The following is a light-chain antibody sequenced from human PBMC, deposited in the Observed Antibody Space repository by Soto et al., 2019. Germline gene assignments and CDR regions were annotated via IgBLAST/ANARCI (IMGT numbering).Light chain of an antibody. CDR2: QVN. CDR1: SSDVGSYNR. J-gene: IGLJ1*01. CDR3: SSYTSSSTYV. V-gene: IGLV2-18*02. Sequence: QSALTQPPSVSGSPGQSVTISCTGTSSDVGSYNRVSWYQQPPGTAPKLMIYQVNNRPSGVPDRFSGPKSGKTAYLTISGLQAEDQADYYCSSYTSSSTYVFGTGTKLTVL.